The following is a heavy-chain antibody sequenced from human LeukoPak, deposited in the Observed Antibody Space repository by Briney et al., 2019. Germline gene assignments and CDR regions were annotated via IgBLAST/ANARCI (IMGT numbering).Heavy chain of an antibody. CDR3: AKGDYVDTVMLN. CDR2: ISGSGGGT. J-gene: IGHJ4*02. D-gene: IGHD5-18*01. Sequence: GGSLRLSCAASGFTFSSYGMHWVRQAPGKGLEWVSAISGSGGGTYYADSVKGRFTISRDNSKNTLYLQMNSLRAEDTAVYYCAKGDYVDTVMLNWGQGTLVTVSS. V-gene: IGHV3-23*01. CDR1: GFTFSSYG.